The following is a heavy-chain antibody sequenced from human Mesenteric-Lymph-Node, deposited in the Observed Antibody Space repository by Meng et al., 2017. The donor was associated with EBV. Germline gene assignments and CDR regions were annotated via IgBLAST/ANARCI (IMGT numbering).Heavy chain of an antibody. D-gene: IGHD5-24*01. J-gene: IGHJ4*02. V-gene: IGHV3-30-3*01. CDR3: ARDRDGYNHGPFDY. Sequence: QVQLVESGGGVVQPGRSLRLSCAASGFTFSSYAMHWVRQAPGKGLEWVAVISYDGSNKYYADSVKGRFTISRDNSKNTLYLQMNSLRGEDTAVYFCARDRDGYNHGPFDYWGQGTLVTVSS. CDR2: ISYDGSNK. CDR1: GFTFSSYA.